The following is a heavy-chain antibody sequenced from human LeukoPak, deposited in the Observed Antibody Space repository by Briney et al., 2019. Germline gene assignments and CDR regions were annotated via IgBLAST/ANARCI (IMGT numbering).Heavy chain of an antibody. V-gene: IGHV1-46*01. CDR3: ARDPSNTSGWKTWFDP. Sequence: ASVKVSCKASGYTFTSYYMHWVRQAPGQGLEWMGIINPSGGSTSYAQKFQGRVTLTTDRTTSTAYLEVRSLRSDDTAVYYCARDPSNTSGWKTWFDPWGQGTLVTVSS. CDR1: GYTFTSYY. CDR2: INPSGGST. D-gene: IGHD6-19*01. J-gene: IGHJ5*02.